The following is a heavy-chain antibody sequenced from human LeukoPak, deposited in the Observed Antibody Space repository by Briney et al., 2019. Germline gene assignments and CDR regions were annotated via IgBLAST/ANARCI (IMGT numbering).Heavy chain of an antibody. Sequence: PSETLSLTCTVSGGSISSYYWSWIRQPAGKGLEWIGRIYTSGSTNYNPSLKSRVTMSVDTSKNQFSLKLSSVTAADTAVYYCARANILLHSGYSSTNWFDPWGQGTLVTVSS. CDR3: ARANILLHSGYSSTNWFDP. D-gene: IGHD6-13*01. CDR1: GGSISSYY. CDR2: IYTSGST. V-gene: IGHV4-4*07. J-gene: IGHJ5*02.